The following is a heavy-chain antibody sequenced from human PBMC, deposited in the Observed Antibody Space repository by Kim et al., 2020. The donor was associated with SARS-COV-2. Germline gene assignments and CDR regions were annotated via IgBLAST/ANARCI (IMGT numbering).Heavy chain of an antibody. V-gene: IGHV3-53*01. CDR3: AGGVINYWSGYYPY. J-gene: IGHJ4*01. CDR1: GFSVSANY. D-gene: IGHD3-3*01. CDR2: IYKDHST. Sequence: GGSLRLSCAASGFSVSANYMSWIRQAPGKGLEWVSIIYKDHSTYYADSVDGRFTISRDNSRNILFLQMNSLRAGDTAVYYCAGGVINYWSGYYPYWGRGTLVTVSS.